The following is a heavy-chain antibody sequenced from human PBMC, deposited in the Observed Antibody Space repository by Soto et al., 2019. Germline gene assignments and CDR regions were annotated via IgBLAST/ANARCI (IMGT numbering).Heavy chain of an antibody. CDR3: ASSGAVVRAHGYYYGMDV. V-gene: IGHV1-69*12. J-gene: IGHJ6*02. CDR2: IIPIFGTA. Sequence: QVQLVQSGAEVKKPGSSVKVSCKASGGTFSSYAISWVRQAPGQGLEWMGGIIPIFGTANYAQKFQGRVTITADESTSTANMELSSLRSEDTAVYYCASSGAVVRAHGYYYGMDVWGQGTTVTVSS. D-gene: IGHD2-15*01. CDR1: GGTFSSYA.